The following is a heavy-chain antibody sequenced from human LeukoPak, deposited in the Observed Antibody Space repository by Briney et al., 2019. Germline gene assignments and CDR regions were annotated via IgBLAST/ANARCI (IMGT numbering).Heavy chain of an antibody. D-gene: IGHD3-16*02. CDR2: INHSGST. Sequence: PSETLSLTCAVYGGSLSGYYWSWIRQPPGKGLEWIGEINHSGSTNYNPSLKSRVTISVDTSKNQFSLKLSSVTAADTAVYYCARGRTKNDYVWGSYRYKGLDYWGQGTLVTVSS. CDR1: GGSLSGYY. V-gene: IGHV4-34*01. J-gene: IGHJ4*02. CDR3: ARGRTKNDYVWGSYRYKGLDY.